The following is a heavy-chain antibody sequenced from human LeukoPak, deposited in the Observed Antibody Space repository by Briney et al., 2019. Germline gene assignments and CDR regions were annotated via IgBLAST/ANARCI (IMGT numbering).Heavy chain of an antibody. CDR2: IYHSGST. D-gene: IGHD1-26*01. CDR1: GGSISSGGYS. CDR3: ARGPGGLQVDY. J-gene: IGHJ4*02. V-gene: IGHV4-30-2*01. Sequence: SETLSLTCAVSGGSISSGGYSWSWIRQPPGTGLEWIGYIYHSGSTYYNPSLKSRVTISVDRSKNQFSLKLSSVTAADTAVYYCARGPGGLQVDYWGQGTLVTVSS.